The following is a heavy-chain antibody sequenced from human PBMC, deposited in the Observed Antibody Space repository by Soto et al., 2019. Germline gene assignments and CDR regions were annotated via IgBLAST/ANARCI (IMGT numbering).Heavy chain of an antibody. Sequence: EVQLVESGGGLVKPGGSLRLSCAASGFTFSSYSMNWVRQAPGKGLEWVSSISSSSSYIYYADSVKGRFTISRDNAKNSLYLQMTSLSAEDTAVYYCARAIRTRPNTIDYWGQGTLVTVSS. D-gene: IGHD2-2*02. J-gene: IGHJ4*02. CDR3: ARAIRTRPNTIDY. CDR1: GFTFSSYS. V-gene: IGHV3-21*01. CDR2: ISSSSSYI.